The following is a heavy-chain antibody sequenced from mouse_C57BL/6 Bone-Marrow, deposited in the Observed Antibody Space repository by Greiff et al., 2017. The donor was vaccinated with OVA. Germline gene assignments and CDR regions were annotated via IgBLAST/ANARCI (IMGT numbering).Heavy chain of an antibody. CDR1: GYTFTSYG. Sequence: VMLVESGAELARPGASVKLSCKASGYTFTSYGISWVKQRTGQGLEWIGEIYPRSGNTYYNEKFKGKATLTADKSSSTAYMELRSLTSEDSAVYFCARRATVVENYAMDYWGQGTSVTVSS. CDR2: IYPRSGNT. V-gene: IGHV1-81*01. J-gene: IGHJ4*01. D-gene: IGHD1-1*01. CDR3: ARRATVVENYAMDY.